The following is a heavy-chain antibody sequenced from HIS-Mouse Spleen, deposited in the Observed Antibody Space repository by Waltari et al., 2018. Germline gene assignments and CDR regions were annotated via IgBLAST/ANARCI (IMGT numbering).Heavy chain of an antibody. Sequence: QLQLQESGPGLVKPSETLSLTCTVSGGSIISSNYYWGWLRQPPGKGLEWIGSIYYSGSTYYNPSLKSRVTISVDTSKNQFSLKLSAVTAADTAVYYCAREIPYSSSWYDWYFDLWGRGTLVTVSS. V-gene: IGHV4-39*07. CDR2: IYYSGST. J-gene: IGHJ2*01. CDR3: AREIPYSSSWYDWYFDL. D-gene: IGHD6-13*01. CDR1: GGSIISSNYY.